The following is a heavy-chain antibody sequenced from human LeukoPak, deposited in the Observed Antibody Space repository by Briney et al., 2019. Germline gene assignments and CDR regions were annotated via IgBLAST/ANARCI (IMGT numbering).Heavy chain of an antibody. CDR3: ASNIAAAGEVRWFDP. CDR2: IYTSGST. J-gene: IGHJ5*02. Sequence: PSETLSLTCTVSGGSISSYHWSWIRQPAGKGLEWIGRIYTSGSTDYNPSLKSRVTMSVGTSENQFSLRLSSVTTADTAVYYCASNIAAAGEVRWFDPWGQGTLVAVSS. D-gene: IGHD6-13*01. V-gene: IGHV4-4*07. CDR1: GGSISSYH.